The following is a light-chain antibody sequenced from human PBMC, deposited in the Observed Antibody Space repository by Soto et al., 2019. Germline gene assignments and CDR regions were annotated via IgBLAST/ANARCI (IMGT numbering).Light chain of an antibody. CDR2: GAS. V-gene: IGKV3-20*01. CDR3: QQYGNSLPWT. CDR1: QIVSNNY. Sequence: EIVLTQSPGTLSLSPGEGATLSCRASQIVSNNYLAWYQQKPGQAPRLLVYGASRRATGIPDRFSGSGSGTDFTLTISRLEPEGFAVYYCQQYGNSLPWTFGQGTKVEIK. J-gene: IGKJ1*01.